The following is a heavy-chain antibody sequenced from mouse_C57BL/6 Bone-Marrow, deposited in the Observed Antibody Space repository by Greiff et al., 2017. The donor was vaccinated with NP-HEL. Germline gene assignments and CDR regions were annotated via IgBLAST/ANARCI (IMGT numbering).Heavy chain of an antibody. V-gene: IGHV1-85*01. D-gene: IGHD2-1*01. CDR2: IYPRDGST. CDR1: GYTFTSYD. CDR3: ARHGNYLFYAMDY. Sequence: QVQLQQPGPELVKPGASVKLSCKASGYTFTSYDINWVKQRPGQGLEWIGWIYPRDGSTKYNEKFKGKATLTVDTSSSTAYMELHSLTSEDSAVYFCARHGNYLFYAMDYWGQGTSVTVSS. J-gene: IGHJ4*01.